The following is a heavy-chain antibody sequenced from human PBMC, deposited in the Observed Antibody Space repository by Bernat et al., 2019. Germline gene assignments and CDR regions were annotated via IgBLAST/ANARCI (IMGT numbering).Heavy chain of an antibody. CDR3: ARVRATVTSGWFDP. J-gene: IGHJ5*02. CDR1: GFTVSSNY. V-gene: IGHV3-66*01. CDR2: IYSGGST. Sequence: EVQLVESGGGWVQPGGSLRLSCAASGFTVSSNYMSWVRQAPGRGLEWVSVIYSGGSTYYADSVKGRFTISRDNSKNTLYLQMNSLRAEDTAVYYCARVRATVTSGWFDPWGQGTLVTVSS. D-gene: IGHD4-17*01.